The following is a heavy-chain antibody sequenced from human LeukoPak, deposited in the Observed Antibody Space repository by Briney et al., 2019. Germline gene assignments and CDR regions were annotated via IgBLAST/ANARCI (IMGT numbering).Heavy chain of an antibody. CDR2: INSDGSST. D-gene: IGHD1-26*01. V-gene: IGHV3-74*01. Sequence: GGSLRLSCAASGFTFSNYWMHWVRQAPGKGLVWVSRINSDGSSTTYADSVKGRFTISRDNAKNTLYLQMNSLRAEDTAVYYCARGDIVGATTTPFDYWGQGTLVTVSS. CDR1: GFTFSNYW. CDR3: ARGDIVGATTTPFDY. J-gene: IGHJ4*02.